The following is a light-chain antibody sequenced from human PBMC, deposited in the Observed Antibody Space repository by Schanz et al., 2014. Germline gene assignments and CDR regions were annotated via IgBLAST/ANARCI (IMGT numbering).Light chain of an antibody. CDR3: CSYAGRPYV. CDR1: SSDVGGYNY. CDR2: EVN. V-gene: IGLV2-8*01. J-gene: IGLJ1*01. Sequence: QSALTQPPSASGSPGQSVTISCTGTSSDVGGYNYVSWYQQHPGKAPKLMIYEVNKRPSGVPDRFSGSKSGNTASLTISGLQAEDDADYYCCSYAGRPYVFGTGTNLTVL.